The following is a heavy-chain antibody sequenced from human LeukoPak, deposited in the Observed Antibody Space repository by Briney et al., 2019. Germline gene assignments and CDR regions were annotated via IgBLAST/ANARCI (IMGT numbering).Heavy chain of an antibody. CDR1: GGSISSYY. J-gene: IGHJ5*02. V-gene: IGHV4-59*01. CDR3: AREVFAIAAGTRHVDP. D-gene: IGHD6-13*01. Sequence: SETLSLTCTVSGGSISSYYWSWIRQPPGKGLEWIGYIYYSGSTNYNPSLKSRVTISVDTSKNQFSLKLSSVTAADTAVYYCAREVFAIAAGTRHVDPWGQGTLVTVSS. CDR2: IYYSGST.